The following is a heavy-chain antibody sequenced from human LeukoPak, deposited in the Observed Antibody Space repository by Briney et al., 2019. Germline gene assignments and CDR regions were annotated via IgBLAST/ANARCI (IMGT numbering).Heavy chain of an antibody. J-gene: IGHJ3*02. Sequence: TGGSLRLSCAASGFTFSRYTMNWVRLAPGKGLEWVSYIASDSSTIYYADSVKGRFTISRDNAKNSLYLQMNSLRAEDTAVYYCARGQSSLGYAFDIWGQGTMVTVSS. CDR1: GFTFSRYT. CDR3: ARGQSSLGYAFDI. V-gene: IGHV3-48*01. D-gene: IGHD3-3*02. CDR2: IASDSSTI.